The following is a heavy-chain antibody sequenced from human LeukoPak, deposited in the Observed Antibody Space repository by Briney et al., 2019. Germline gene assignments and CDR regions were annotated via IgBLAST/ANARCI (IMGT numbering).Heavy chain of an antibody. V-gene: IGHV3-23*01. D-gene: IGHD5-18*01. CDR1: GFTFSSYA. J-gene: IGHJ4*02. Sequence: GGSPRLSCAASGFTFSSYAMSWVRQAPGKGLEWVSAISGSGGSTYYADSVKGRFTISRDNSKNTLYLQMNSLRAEDTAVYYCAKDRGYSYGFGNYYFDYWGQGTLVTVSS. CDR3: AKDRGYSYGFGNYYFDY. CDR2: ISGSGGST.